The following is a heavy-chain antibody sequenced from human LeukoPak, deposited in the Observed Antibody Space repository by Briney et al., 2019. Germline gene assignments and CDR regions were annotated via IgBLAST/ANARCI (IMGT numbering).Heavy chain of an antibody. CDR1: GGTFSSYA. V-gene: IGHV1-69*04. CDR3: AGLGYCSSTSCYTRYYYYGMDV. D-gene: IGHD2-2*02. J-gene: IGHJ6*02. Sequence: ASVKVSCKASGGTFSSYAIGWVRQAPGQGLEWMGRIIPILGIANYAQKFQGRVTITADKSTSTAYMELSSLRSEDTAVYYCAGLGYCSSTSCYTRYYYYGMDVWGQGTTVTVSS. CDR2: IIPILGIA.